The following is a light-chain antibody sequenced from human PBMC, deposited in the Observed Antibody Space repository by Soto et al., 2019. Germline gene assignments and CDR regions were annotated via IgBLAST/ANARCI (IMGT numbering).Light chain of an antibody. CDR1: QSISSW. J-gene: IGKJ1*01. CDR2: DAS. V-gene: IGKV1-5*01. Sequence: DIQMTQSPSTLYASVGDRVTITCRASQSISSWLAWYQQKPGKAPKLLIYDASSLESGVPSRCSGSGSGTEFTLTISSLQPDDFATYYCQQYNSYSMWTFGQGTKVDIK. CDR3: QQYNSYSMWT.